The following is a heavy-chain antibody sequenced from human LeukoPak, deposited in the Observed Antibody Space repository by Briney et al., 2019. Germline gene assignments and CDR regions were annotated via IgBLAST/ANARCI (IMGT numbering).Heavy chain of an antibody. J-gene: IGHJ4*02. D-gene: IGHD6-13*01. Sequence: GRSLRLSCAASGFTFSSYAMHWVRQAPGKGLEWVAVISYDGSNKYYADSVKGRFTISRDNSKNTLYLQMNSLRAEDTAVYYYARGGSSSYWGQGTLVTVSS. V-gene: IGHV3-30-3*01. CDR1: GFTFSSYA. CDR2: ISYDGSNK. CDR3: ARGGSSSY.